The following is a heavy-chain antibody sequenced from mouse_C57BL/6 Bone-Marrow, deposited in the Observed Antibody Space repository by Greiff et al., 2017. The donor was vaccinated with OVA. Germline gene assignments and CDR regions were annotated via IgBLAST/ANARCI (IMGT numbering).Heavy chain of an antibody. J-gene: IGHJ4*01. V-gene: IGHV1-69*01. CDR1: GYTFTSYW. D-gene: IGHD1-1*01. CDR2: IDPSDSYT. Sequence: VQLQQSGAVLVMPGASVKLSCKASGYTFTSYWMHWVKQRPGQGLEWIGEIDPSDSYTNYNQKFKGKSTLTVDKSSSTAYMQLSSLTSEDSAVYYCARETHYYGSTDYAMDYWGQGTSVTVSS. CDR3: ARETHYYGSTDYAMDY.